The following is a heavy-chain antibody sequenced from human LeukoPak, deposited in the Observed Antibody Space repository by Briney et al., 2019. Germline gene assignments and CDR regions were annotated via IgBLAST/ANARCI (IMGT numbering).Heavy chain of an antibody. CDR3: ARDHLEDTSNYYYMDV. J-gene: IGHJ6*03. CDR2: IRYDGSNK. V-gene: IGHV3-30*02. D-gene: IGHD2-15*01. CDR1: GFTFSSYG. Sequence: PGGSLRLSCAASGFTFSSYGMHWVRQAPGKGLEWVAFIRYDGSNKYYADSVKGRFTISRDNSKNTLYLQMNSLRAEDTAVYYCARDHLEDTSNYYYMDVWGKGTTVTVSS.